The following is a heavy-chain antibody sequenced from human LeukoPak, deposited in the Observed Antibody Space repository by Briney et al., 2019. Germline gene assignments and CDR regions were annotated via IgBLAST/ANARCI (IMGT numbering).Heavy chain of an antibody. J-gene: IGHJ4*02. CDR3: ARGVNSGYFDY. Sequence: SETLSLTCTVSGYSISSGYYWGWIRQPPGKGLEWIGSIYHSGSTYYNPSLKSRVTISVDTSKNQFSLKLTSVTAADTAVYYCARGVNSGYFDYCSQGTLVTVSS. D-gene: IGHD1-26*01. V-gene: IGHV4-38-2*02. CDR1: GYSISSGYY. CDR2: IYHSGST.